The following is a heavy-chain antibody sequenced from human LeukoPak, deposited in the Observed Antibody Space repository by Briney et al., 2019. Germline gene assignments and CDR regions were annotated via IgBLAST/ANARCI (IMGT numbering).Heavy chain of an antibody. V-gene: IGHV3-30*18. CDR1: GFTFSHYG. CDR3: AKSPGVLLWFGSFDY. CDR2: ISYDGSNK. Sequence: GGSLRLSCAASGFTFSHYGMHWVRQAPGKGLEWVAIISYDGSNKFYGDSVKGRFTISRDNSKDTLYLQMNSLRAEDTAVYYCAKSPGVLLWFGSFDYWGQGTLVTVSS. J-gene: IGHJ4*02. D-gene: IGHD3-10*01.